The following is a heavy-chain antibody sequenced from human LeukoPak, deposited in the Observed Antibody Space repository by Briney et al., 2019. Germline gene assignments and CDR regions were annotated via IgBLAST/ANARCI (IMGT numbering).Heavy chain of an antibody. V-gene: IGHV3-30-3*01. CDR1: GFTFSSYA. CDR3: ARDSRDY. CDR2: ISYDGSNK. Sequence: GRSLRLSCAASGFTFSSYAMHWVRQAPGKGLEWVAVISYDGSNKYYADSVKGRFNISRDNSKNTLYLQMNSLRAEDTAVYYCARDSRDYWGQGTLVTVSS. J-gene: IGHJ4*02.